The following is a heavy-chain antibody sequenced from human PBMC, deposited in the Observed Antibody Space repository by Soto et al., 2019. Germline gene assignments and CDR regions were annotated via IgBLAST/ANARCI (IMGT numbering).Heavy chain of an antibody. CDR2: VYSSGTT. CDR3: ARDIGSYAYAEGY. CDR1: CGSINSYW. Sequence: SETLSLTCSVSCGSINSYWRSWIRQPAGKGLEWIGRVYSSGTTDYNPSLNSRANMSVATSKNQFSLKLTSVTAADTAVYYCARDIGSYAYAEGYWGQGIQVTVS. V-gene: IGHV4-4*07. D-gene: IGHD2-2*01. J-gene: IGHJ4*02.